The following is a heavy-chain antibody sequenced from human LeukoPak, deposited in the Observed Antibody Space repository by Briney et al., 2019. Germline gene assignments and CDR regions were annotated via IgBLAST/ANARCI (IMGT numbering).Heavy chain of an antibody. CDR2: MNPNSGNT. D-gene: IGHD5-12*01. CDR1: GYSFTSSG. Sequence: ASVKVSCKASGYSFTSSGISWVRQATGQGLEWMGWMNPNSGNTGYAQKFQGRVTMTRNTSISTAYMELSSLRSEDTAVYYCARGRKRYSGYGWFDPWGQGTLVTVSS. V-gene: IGHV1-8*01. J-gene: IGHJ5*02. CDR3: ARGRKRYSGYGWFDP.